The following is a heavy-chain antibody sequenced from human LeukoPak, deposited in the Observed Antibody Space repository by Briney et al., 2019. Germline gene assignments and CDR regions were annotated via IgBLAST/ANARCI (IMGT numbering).Heavy chain of an antibody. D-gene: IGHD3-16*01. V-gene: IGHV3-23*01. CDR1: GFTFSSYA. Sequence: GGSLRLSCAASGFTFSSYAMSWVRRAPGKGLEWVSAISGSGASTYHADSVMGRFTISRDNSKNTLFLQMNSLRAEDTAIYYCAKDLTGAQGYWGQGTLVTVSS. CDR3: AKDLTGAQGY. CDR2: ISGSGAST. J-gene: IGHJ4*02.